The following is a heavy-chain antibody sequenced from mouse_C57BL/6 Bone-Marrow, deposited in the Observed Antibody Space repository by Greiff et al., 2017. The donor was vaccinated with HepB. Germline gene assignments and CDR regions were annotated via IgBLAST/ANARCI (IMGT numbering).Heavy chain of an antibody. CDR2: IRNKANGYTT. Sequence: EVMLVESGGGLVQPGGSLSLSCAASGFTFTDYYMSWVRPPPGKALEWLGFIRNKANGYTTEYSASVKGRFTISRDTSQSILYLQMNALRAEDSATYYCARVYGGSHFDYWGQGTTLTVSS. D-gene: IGHD1-1*01. CDR1: GFTFTDYY. CDR3: ARVYGGSHFDY. V-gene: IGHV7-3*01. J-gene: IGHJ2*01.